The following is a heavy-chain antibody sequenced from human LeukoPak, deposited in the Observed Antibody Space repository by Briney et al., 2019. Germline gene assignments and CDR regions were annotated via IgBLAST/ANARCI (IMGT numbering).Heavy chain of an antibody. Sequence: GGSLRLSCAASGFTFSSYGMHWVRQAPGKGLKWVAVIWYDGSNKYYADSVKGRFTISRDNSKNTLYLQMNSLRAEDTAVYYCARGLDSYFDYWGQGTLVTVSS. CDR2: IWYDGSNK. D-gene: IGHD3-10*01. CDR1: GFTFSSYG. J-gene: IGHJ4*02. V-gene: IGHV3-33*01. CDR3: ARGLDSYFDY.